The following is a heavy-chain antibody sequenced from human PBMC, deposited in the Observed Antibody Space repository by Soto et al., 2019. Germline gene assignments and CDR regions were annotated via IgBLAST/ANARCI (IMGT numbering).Heavy chain of an antibody. Sequence: ASVKVSCKTAGYTFTRYYINWVRQAPGQGLEWMGWVSAYNGNTHYEQKLQGRVTLTTDTSTSTAYMELRSLRSDDTAVYFCARGGQWDFLSDYWGQGTLVTVSS. CDR3: ARGGQWDFLSDY. J-gene: IGHJ4*02. V-gene: IGHV1-18*01. CDR2: VSAYNGNT. D-gene: IGHD1-26*01. CDR1: GYTFTRYY.